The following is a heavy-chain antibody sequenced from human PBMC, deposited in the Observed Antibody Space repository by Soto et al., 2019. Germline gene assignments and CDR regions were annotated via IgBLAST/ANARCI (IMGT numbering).Heavy chain of an antibody. D-gene: IGHD2-2*01. CDR2: ISGSGGST. V-gene: IGHV3-23*01. CDR3: AREGAYCSSTSCTSIDY. Sequence: GGSLRLSCAASGFTFSSYAMSWVRQAPGKGLEWVSGISGSGGSTHYADSVKGRFTISRENSKNTLYLQMNSLRAEDTAVYYCAREGAYCSSTSCTSIDYWGQGTLVTVSS. J-gene: IGHJ4*02. CDR1: GFTFSSYA.